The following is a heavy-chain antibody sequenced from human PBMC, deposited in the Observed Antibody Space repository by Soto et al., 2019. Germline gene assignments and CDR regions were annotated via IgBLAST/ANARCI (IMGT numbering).Heavy chain of an antibody. CDR2: IRSKAYGGTT. CDR1: GFTFGDYA. Sequence: ESGGGLVQPGRSLRLSCTASGFTFGDYAMSWFRQAPGKGLEWVGFIRSKAYGGTTEYAASVKGRFTISRDDSKSIAYLQMNSLKTEDTAVYYCTREAAAGTVWFDPWGQGTLVTVSS. CDR3: TREAAAGTVWFDP. J-gene: IGHJ5*02. V-gene: IGHV3-49*03. D-gene: IGHD6-13*01.